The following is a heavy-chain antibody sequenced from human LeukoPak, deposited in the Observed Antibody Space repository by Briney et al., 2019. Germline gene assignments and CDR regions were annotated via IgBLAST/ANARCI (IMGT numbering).Heavy chain of an antibody. CDR2: SNTDGSNT. CDR3: ARVCSSATCYHFDP. CDR1: GFTFSSYW. J-gene: IGHJ5*02. D-gene: IGHD2-2*01. V-gene: IGHV3-74*01. Sequence: GGSLRLSCAASGFTFSSYWMHWVRQVPGKGLVWVSRSNTDGSNTAYADSVRGRSTISRDNAKNTLYLQMNSLRAEDTAVYYCARVCSSATCYHFDPWGQGTLVTVSS.